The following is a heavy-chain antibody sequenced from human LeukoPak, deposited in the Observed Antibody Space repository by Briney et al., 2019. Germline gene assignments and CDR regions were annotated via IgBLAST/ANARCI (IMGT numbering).Heavy chain of an antibody. D-gene: IGHD3-22*01. CDR2: IIPIFGTA. CDR1: GGTFSSYA. CDR3: ARDGDYYDSSGFQNAFDI. V-gene: IGHV1-69*13. J-gene: IGHJ3*02. Sequence: SVKVSCTASGGTFSSYAISWVRQAPGQGLEWMGGIIPIFGTANYAQKFQGRVTITADESTSTAYMELSSLRSEDTAVYYCARDGDYYDSSGFQNAFDIWGQGTMVTVSS.